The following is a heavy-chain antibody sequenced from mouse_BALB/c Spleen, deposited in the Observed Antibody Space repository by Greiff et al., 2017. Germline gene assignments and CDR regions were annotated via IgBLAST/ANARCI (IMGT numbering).Heavy chain of an antibody. Sequence: VQLKESGPGLVAPSQSLSITCTVSGFSLTSYGVHWVRQPPGKGLEWLGVIWAGGSTNYNSALMSRLSISKDNSKSQVFLKMNSLQTDDTAMYYCAREGYYYGSSFAYWGQGTLVTVSA. CDR1: GFSLTSYG. J-gene: IGHJ3*01. D-gene: IGHD1-1*01. V-gene: IGHV2-9*02. CDR2: IWAGGST. CDR3: AREGYYYGSSFAY.